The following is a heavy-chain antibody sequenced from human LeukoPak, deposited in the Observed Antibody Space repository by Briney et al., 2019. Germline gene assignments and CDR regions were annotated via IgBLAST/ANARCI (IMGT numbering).Heavy chain of an antibody. J-gene: IGHJ4*02. Sequence: GGSLRLSCSASGFTFSHSPMHWVRQAPGKGLEWLAVISSDGTKKYYADSILGRFAISRDNSKSTLSLQMNSLRHEDTAIYYCARDHEGESSALDSWGQGTPVTVSS. CDR2: ISSDGTKK. CDR1: GFTFSHSP. V-gene: IGHV3-30*09. D-gene: IGHD3-22*01. CDR3: ARDHEGESSALDS.